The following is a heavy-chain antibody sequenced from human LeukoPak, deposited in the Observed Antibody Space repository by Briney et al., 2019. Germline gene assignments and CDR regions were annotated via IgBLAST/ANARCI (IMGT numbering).Heavy chain of an antibody. CDR2: IYYSGST. Sequence: PSETLSLTCTVSGGSISSYYWSWIRQPPGKGLEWIGYIYYSGSTYYNPSLKSRVTISVDTSKNQFSLKLSSVTAADTAVYYCARGTGGKGKPVFDYWGQGTLVTVSS. CDR3: ARGTGGKGKPVFDY. V-gene: IGHV4-59*06. J-gene: IGHJ4*02. D-gene: IGHD4-23*01. CDR1: GGSISSYY.